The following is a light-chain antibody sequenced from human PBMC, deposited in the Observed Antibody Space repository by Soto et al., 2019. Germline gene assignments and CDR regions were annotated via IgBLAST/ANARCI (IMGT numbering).Light chain of an antibody. CDR2: DAS. V-gene: IGKV1-8*01. CDR3: QQFYNYPRT. Sequence: AIRMTQSPSSFSASTGDRVSITCRATQDIGTYLAWYQQIPGKAPKLLIYDASTLQTGVPSRFSGSGSGTDFTLTISYLQSEDFGTYYCQQFYNYPRTFSQGTKVDIK. J-gene: IGKJ1*01. CDR1: QDIGTY.